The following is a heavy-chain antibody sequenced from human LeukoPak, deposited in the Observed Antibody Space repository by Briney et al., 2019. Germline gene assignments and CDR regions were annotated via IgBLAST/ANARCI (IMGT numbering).Heavy chain of an antibody. V-gene: IGHV3-20*01. Sequence: TGGSLRLSCAASGFTFDDYGMSWVRQAPGKELERVSGINWNGGSTGYADSVKGRFTISRDNAKNSLYLQMNSLRAEDTALYHCARVSYYGDYPNWFDPWGQGTLVTVSS. CDR1: GFTFDDYG. CDR2: INWNGGST. J-gene: IGHJ5*02. D-gene: IGHD4-17*01. CDR3: ARVSYYGDYPNWFDP.